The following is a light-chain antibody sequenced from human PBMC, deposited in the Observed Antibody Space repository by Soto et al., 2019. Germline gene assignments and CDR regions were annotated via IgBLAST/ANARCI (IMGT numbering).Light chain of an antibody. CDR3: QQYNNWPSLT. CDR1: QSVSSN. V-gene: IGKV3-15*01. Sequence: EIVMTQSAATLSVSPGERATLSCRASQSVSSNLAWYQQKPGQAPRLLIYGASTRATGIPARFSGSGSGTELTLTISSLQSESFAVYYCQQYNNWPSLTFGGGTKVEIK. CDR2: GAS. J-gene: IGKJ4*01.